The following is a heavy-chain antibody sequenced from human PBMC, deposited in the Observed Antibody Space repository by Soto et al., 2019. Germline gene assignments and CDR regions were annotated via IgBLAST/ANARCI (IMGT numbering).Heavy chain of an antibody. D-gene: IGHD4-4*01. CDR1: GGSISSYY. J-gene: IGHJ6*03. CDR2: IYYSGST. Sequence: SETLSLTCTVSGGSISSYYWSWIRQPPGKGLEWIGYIYYSGSTNYNPSLKSRVTISVDTSKNQFSLKLSSVTAADTAMYYCAREGPDYTYYMDVWGKGTTVTVSS. CDR3: AREGPDYTYYMDV. V-gene: IGHV4-59*01.